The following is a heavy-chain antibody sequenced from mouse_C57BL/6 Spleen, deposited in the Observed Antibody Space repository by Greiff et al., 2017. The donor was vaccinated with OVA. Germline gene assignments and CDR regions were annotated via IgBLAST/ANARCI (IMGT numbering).Heavy chain of an antibody. D-gene: IGHD4-1*02. CDR2: IYPGSGST. J-gene: IGHJ4*01. V-gene: IGHV1-55*01. CDR1: GYTFTSYW. CDR3: ARCPTGREDYYAMDY. Sequence: QVQLQQPGAELVKPGASVKMSCKASGYTFTSYWITWVKQRPGQGLEWIGDIYPGSGSTNYNEKFKSKATLTVDTSSSTAYMQLSSLTSEDSAVYYCARCPTGREDYYAMDYWGQGTSVTVSS.